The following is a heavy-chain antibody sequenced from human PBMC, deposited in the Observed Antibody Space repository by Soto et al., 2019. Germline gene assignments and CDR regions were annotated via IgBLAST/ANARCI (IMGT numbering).Heavy chain of an antibody. CDR1: GFTFSSYA. D-gene: IGHD3-22*01. CDR2: ISYDGSNK. Sequence: QVQLVESGGGVVQPGRSLRLSCAASGFTFSSYAMHWVRQAPGKGLEWVAVISYDGSNKYYADSVKGRFTISRGNSKNTLYLQMNSLRAEDTAVYYCASYYYDSSAEDYWGQGTLVTVSS. J-gene: IGHJ4*02. CDR3: ASYYYDSSAEDY. V-gene: IGHV3-30-3*01.